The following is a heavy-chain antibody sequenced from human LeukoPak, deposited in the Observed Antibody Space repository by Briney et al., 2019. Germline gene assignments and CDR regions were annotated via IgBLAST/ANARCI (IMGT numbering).Heavy chain of an antibody. Sequence: GGSLRLSCAASGFTFSSHWMHWVRRAPGKGLVWVSRIDSDGSSTSYADSVKGRFTISRDNAKNTLYLQMNSLRAEDTAVYYCARGHTYDFDYRGQGTLVTVSS. J-gene: IGHJ4*02. CDR3: ARGHTYDFDY. D-gene: IGHD2-8*01. V-gene: IGHV3-74*01. CDR1: GFTFSSHW. CDR2: IDSDGSST.